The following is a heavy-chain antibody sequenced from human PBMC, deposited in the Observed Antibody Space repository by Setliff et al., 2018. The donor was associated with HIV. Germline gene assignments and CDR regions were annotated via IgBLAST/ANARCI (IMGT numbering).Heavy chain of an antibody. D-gene: IGHD6-13*01. J-gene: IGHJ4*02. V-gene: IGHV4-61*02. CDR2: IYTSGST. CDR3: AREPAAGAYNFDY. CDR1: GGSISSGTDF. Sequence: SETLSLTCSVSGGSISSGTDFWSWIRQPAGKGLEWIGRIYTSGSTKYNPSLDSRVTISVDTSKNQFSLNLRSVTAADTAVYYCAREPAAGAYNFDYWGQGTLVTVSS.